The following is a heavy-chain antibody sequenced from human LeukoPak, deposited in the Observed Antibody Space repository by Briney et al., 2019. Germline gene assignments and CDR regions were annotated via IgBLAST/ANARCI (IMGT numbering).Heavy chain of an antibody. CDR1: GGSISSYY. CDR3: ARHHKEAISRAFDI. Sequence: SETLSLTCTVSGGSISSYYWSWIRQPPGKGLEWTGYIYYSGSTNYNPSLKSRVTISVDTSKNQFSLKLSSVTAADTAVYYCARHHKEAISRAFDIWGQGTMVTVSS. CDR2: IYYSGST. D-gene: IGHD2-21*01. V-gene: IGHV4-59*08. J-gene: IGHJ3*02.